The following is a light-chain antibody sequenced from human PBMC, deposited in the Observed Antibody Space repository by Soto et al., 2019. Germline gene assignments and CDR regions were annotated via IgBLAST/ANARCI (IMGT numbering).Light chain of an antibody. CDR1: QSISSY. Sequence: DIQMTQSPSSLSASVGDRVTITCRASQSISSYLNWYQQKPGKAPKLLIYAASSLQSGAPSRFSGSGSGTDFTLTISSLQPEDFATYYCQQSYSTPFGGGTKVDIK. V-gene: IGKV1-39*01. J-gene: IGKJ4*01. CDR2: AAS. CDR3: QQSYSTP.